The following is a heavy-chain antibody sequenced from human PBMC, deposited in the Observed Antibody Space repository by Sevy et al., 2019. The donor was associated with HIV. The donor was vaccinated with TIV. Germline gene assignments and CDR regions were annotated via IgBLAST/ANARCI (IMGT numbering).Heavy chain of an antibody. Sequence: ASVKVSCKPSGDTFTNDYMHWVRQAPGQGLEWMGIIDPSAGNASYAEKFQGRVTMAWDTSTSTLYMDLSSLRSEDTAVYSCVRADPAQHFDSWGQGTLVTVSS. CDR2: IDPSAGNA. CDR1: GDTFTNDY. CDR3: VRADPAQHFDS. J-gene: IGHJ4*02. V-gene: IGHV1-46*01.